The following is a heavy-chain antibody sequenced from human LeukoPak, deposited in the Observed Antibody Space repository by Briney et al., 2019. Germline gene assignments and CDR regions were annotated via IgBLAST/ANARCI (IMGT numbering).Heavy chain of an antibody. CDR3: ARGIVVVPAAPKWFDP. CDR1: GGSISNYY. V-gene: IGHV4-59*06. D-gene: IGHD2-2*01. CDR2: IYYSGST. J-gene: IGHJ5*02. Sequence: SETLSLTCTVSGGSISNYYWSWIRQPAGKGLEWIGYIYYSGSTYYNPSLKNRVTISVDTSKNQFSLKLSSVTAADTAVYYCARGIVVVPAAPKWFDPWGQGTLVTVSS.